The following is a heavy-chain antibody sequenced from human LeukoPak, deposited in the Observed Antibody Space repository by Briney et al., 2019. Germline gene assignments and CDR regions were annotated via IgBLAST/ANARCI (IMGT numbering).Heavy chain of an antibody. CDR2: ISSSSSYI. D-gene: IGHD2-21*02. V-gene: IGHV3-21*01. J-gene: IGHJ4*02. CDR1: GFTFTSYA. CDR3: ARDGRCGGDCYAS. Sequence: GGSLRLSCAASGFTFTSYAMSWVRQAPGKGLEWVSIISSSSSYIYYADSVKGRFTISRDNAKNALYLQMNSLRVEDTAVYYCARDGRCGGDCYASWGQGTLVTVSS.